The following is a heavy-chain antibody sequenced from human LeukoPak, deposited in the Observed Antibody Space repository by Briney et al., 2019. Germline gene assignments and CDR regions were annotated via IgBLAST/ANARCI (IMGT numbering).Heavy chain of an antibody. J-gene: IGHJ4*02. CDR2: ISSSSSTI. Sequence: GGSLRLSCAASGFIFSDYYMSWIRQAPGKGLEWVSYISSSSSTIYYADSVKGRFTISRDNAKNSLYLQMNSLRAEDTAVYYCARGARRGQGISDYWGQGTLVTVSS. CDR3: ARGARRGQGISDY. D-gene: IGHD3-10*01. V-gene: IGHV3-11*04. CDR1: GFIFSDYY.